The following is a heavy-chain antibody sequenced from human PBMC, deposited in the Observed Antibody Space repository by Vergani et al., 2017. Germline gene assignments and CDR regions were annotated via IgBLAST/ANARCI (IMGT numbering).Heavy chain of an antibody. CDR2: IYTSGST. V-gene: IGHV4-61*02. J-gene: IGHJ4*02. CDR1: GGSISSGSYY. Sequence: QVQLQESGPGLVKPSQTLSLTCTVSGGSISSGSYYWSWIRQPAGKGLEWIGRIYTSGSTNYNPSLKSRVTISVDTSKNQFSLKLSSVTAADTAVYYCARGGQYDYDSSGYYDYWGQGSLVTVSS. CDR3: ARGGQYDYDSSGYYDY. D-gene: IGHD3-22*01.